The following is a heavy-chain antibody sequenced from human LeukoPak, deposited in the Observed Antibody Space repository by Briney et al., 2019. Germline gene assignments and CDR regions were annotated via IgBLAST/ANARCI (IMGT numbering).Heavy chain of an antibody. CDR1: GFTFSNAW. CDR3: TTLTVGIRGTDY. CDR2: IKSKTDGGTT. D-gene: IGHD1-14*01. Sequence: GGSLRLSCAASGFTFSNAWMNWVRQAPGKGLEWAGRIKSKTDGGTTDYAAPVKGRFTISRDDSKNTLYLQMNSLKTEDTAVYYCTTLTVGIRGTDYWGQGTLVTVSS. V-gene: IGHV3-15*07. J-gene: IGHJ4*02.